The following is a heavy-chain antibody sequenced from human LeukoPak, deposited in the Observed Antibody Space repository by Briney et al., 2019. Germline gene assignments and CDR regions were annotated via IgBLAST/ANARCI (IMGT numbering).Heavy chain of an antibody. CDR1: GGSFSGYY. Sequence: PETLSLTCAVYGGSFSGYYWSWIRQPPGKGLEWIGEINHSGSTNYNPSLKSRVTISVDTSKNQFSLKLSSVTAADTAVYYCARALRYNWNYGGFADYWGQGTLVTVSS. CDR3: ARALRYNWNYGGFADY. D-gene: IGHD1-7*01. J-gene: IGHJ4*02. CDR2: INHSGST. V-gene: IGHV4-34*01.